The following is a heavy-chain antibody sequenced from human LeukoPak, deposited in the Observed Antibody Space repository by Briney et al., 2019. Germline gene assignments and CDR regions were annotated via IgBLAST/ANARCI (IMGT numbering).Heavy chain of an antibody. V-gene: IGHV4-59*12. J-gene: IGHJ4*02. CDR2: IYYSGST. Sequence: SETLSLTCTVSGGSISSYYWSWIRQPPGKGLEWIGYIYYSGSTNYNLSLKSRVTISVDTSKNQFSLKLSSVTAADTAVYYCARGFAAPYGFREDWGQGTLVTVSS. CDR3: ARGFAAPYGFRED. D-gene: IGHD2-15*01. CDR1: GGSISSYY.